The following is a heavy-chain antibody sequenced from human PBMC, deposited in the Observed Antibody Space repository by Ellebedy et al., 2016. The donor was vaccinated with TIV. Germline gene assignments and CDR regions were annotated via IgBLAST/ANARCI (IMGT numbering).Heavy chain of an antibody. J-gene: IGHJ3*01. Sequence: GGSLRLXCAASGFTFSSHWTYWVRQAPGKGLVWVSGVNSDGSSTNYADSVKGRFTISRDNVKKTLYLQMNSLRAEDTAVYYCARDRRITIFGVVTPGVFDLWGQGTVVTVSS. D-gene: IGHD3-3*01. CDR2: VNSDGSST. CDR1: GFTFSSHW. CDR3: ARDRRITIFGVVTPGVFDL. V-gene: IGHV3-74*01.